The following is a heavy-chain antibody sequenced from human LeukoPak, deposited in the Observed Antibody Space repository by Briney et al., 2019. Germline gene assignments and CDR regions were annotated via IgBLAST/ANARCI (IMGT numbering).Heavy chain of an antibody. CDR2: ISGSGSNT. V-gene: IGHV3-23*01. CDR1: GFTFSSYG. D-gene: IGHD4-17*01. J-gene: IGHJ4*02. Sequence: PGGSLRLSCAAAGFTFSSYGMQWVRQAPGKGLEWVSAISGSGSNTYYADSVKGRFTISRDNSKQTLYLQMNSLSADDTAVYYCARGNGDYAIHPDYWGQGTLVTVSS. CDR3: ARGNGDYAIHPDY.